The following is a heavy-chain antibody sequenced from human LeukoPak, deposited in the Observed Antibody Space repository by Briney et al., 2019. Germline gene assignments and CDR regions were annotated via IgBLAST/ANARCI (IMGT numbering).Heavy chain of an antibody. CDR2: INPNSGGT. Sequence: ASVKVSCKASGYTFTGYYMHWVRQAPGQGLEWMGWINPNSGGTNYAQKFQGRVTMTRDTSISTAYMELSRLRSDDTAVYYRARDLTTVVTPDYFDYWGQGTLVTVSS. V-gene: IGHV1-2*02. CDR1: GYTFTGYY. J-gene: IGHJ4*02. D-gene: IGHD4-23*01. CDR3: ARDLTTVVTPDYFDY.